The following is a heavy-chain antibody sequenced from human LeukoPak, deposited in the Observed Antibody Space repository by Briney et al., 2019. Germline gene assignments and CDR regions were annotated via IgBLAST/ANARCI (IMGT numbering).Heavy chain of an antibody. J-gene: IGHJ4*02. D-gene: IGHD3-10*01. V-gene: IGHV3-48*02. CDR2: ITSSSSSI. CDR3: TRGGSYFEK. Sequence: GGSLRLSCVGSGYDFKRYSVNWVRQAPGKGLEWIAYITSSSSSIFYAASVRGRFTISRDNARNSLWLQMNSLRDEDTAVYYCTRGGSYFEKWGQGSLVTV. CDR1: GYDFKRYS.